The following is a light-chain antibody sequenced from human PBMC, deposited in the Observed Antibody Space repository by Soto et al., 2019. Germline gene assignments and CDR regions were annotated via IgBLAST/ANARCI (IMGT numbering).Light chain of an antibody. CDR2: RTD. CDR1: SSNIGTNY. Sequence: QSALTQPPSASGTPGQGVTISCSGSSSNIGTNYVYWYQQLPGTAPKLLIYRTDQRPSGVPDRFSGSKSGTSASLAISGLRSEDEADYYCAAWDDSLSGYVLFGGGTKLTVL. V-gene: IGLV1-47*01. CDR3: AAWDDSLSGYVL. J-gene: IGLJ2*01.